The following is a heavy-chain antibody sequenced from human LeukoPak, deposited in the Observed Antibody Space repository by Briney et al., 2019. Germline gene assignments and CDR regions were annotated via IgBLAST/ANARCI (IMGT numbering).Heavy chain of an antibody. J-gene: IGHJ4*02. V-gene: IGHV4-61*01. D-gene: IGHD3-10*01. Sequence: PSETLSLTCTVSGGSISSGSYYWSWIRQPPGKGLEWIGYIYYSGSTNYNPSLKSRVTISVDTSKNQFSLKLSSVTAADTAVYYCARDAAPYYGSGGFDYWGQGTLVTVSS. CDR2: IYYSGST. CDR1: GGSISSGSYY. CDR3: ARDAAPYYGSGGFDY.